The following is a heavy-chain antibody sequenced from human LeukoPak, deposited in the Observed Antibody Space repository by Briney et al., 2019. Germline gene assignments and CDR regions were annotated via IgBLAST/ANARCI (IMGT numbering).Heavy chain of an antibody. D-gene: IGHD6-19*01. CDR2: IIPIFGTA. Sequence: SVKVSCKASGGTFSSYAISWVRQAPGQGLEWMGGIIPIFGTANYAQKFQGRVTITADESTSTAYMELSSLRSEDTAVYYCASSGGWYNWFDPWGQGTLVTVSS. V-gene: IGHV1-69*13. J-gene: IGHJ5*02. CDR3: ASSGGWYNWFDP. CDR1: GGTFSSYA.